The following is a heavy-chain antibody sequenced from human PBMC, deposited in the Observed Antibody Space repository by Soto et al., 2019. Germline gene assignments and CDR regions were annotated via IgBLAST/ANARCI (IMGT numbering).Heavy chain of an antibody. V-gene: IGHV3-23*01. CDR2: ISGSGGST. J-gene: IGHJ4*02. Sequence: EVQLLESGGGLVQPGGSLRLSCAASGFTFSSSAMSWVRQAPGKGLEWVSAISGSGGSTYYADSVKGRFTLSRDNSKNTLYLQMNSLRAEDTAVYYCAKNTSYDFWGDADEKVGDYGGRGTRVVVGS. D-gene: IGHD3-3*01. CDR1: GFTFSSSA. CDR3: AKNTSYDFWGDADEKVGDY.